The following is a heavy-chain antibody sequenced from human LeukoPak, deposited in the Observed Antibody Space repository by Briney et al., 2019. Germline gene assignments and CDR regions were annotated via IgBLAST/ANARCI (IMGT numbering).Heavy chain of an antibody. Sequence: SETLSLTCTVSGGSININTYYWGWIRQPPGKGLEWIGTIYYSGRTYYNLSLKSRVTISVDTSKNQFSLKLSSVTAADTAVYYCARDQATIILGYFDYWGQGTLVTVSS. CDR3: ARDQATIILGYFDY. J-gene: IGHJ4*02. CDR2: IYYSGRT. V-gene: IGHV4-39*07. D-gene: IGHD1-26*01. CDR1: GGSININTYY.